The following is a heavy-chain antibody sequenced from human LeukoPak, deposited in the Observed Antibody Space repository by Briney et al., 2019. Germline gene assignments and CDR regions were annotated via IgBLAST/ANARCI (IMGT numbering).Heavy chain of an antibody. J-gene: IGHJ4*02. Sequence: PGGSLRLSCAAYGFTFSSYEMNWVRQAPGRGLQYVSAITSNGDSAFYANSVKGRFSISRDNSNNTLYLQMGSLRAEDMGVYYCARGSSGYSDYWGQGTPVSVSS. D-gene: IGHD3-22*01. V-gene: IGHV3-64*01. CDR3: ARGSSGYSDY. CDR2: ITSNGDSA. CDR1: GFTFSSYE.